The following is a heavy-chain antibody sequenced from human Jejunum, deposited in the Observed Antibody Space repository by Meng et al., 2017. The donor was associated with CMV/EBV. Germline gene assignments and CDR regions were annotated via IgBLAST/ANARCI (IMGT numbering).Heavy chain of an antibody. CDR2: INQDGSQR. D-gene: IGHD7-27*01. V-gene: IGHV3-7*01. Sequence: SGVTFNNYWMNWVRQTPGKGLEWVANINQDGSQRYYLDSVKGRFSISRDNAKNSLFLQMNGLRADDTALYYCARDPPGDGGVTSDYWDQGILVTVSS. J-gene: IGHJ4*02. CDR1: GVTFNNYW. CDR3: ARDPPGDGGVTSDY.